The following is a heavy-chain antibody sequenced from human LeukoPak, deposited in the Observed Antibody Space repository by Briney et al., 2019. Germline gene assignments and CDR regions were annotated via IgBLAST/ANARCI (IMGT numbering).Heavy chain of an antibody. V-gene: IGHV3-15*01. CDR2: IKSKTDGGTT. D-gene: IGHD3-10*01. Sequence: GGSLRLSCAASGFTFSNAWMSWVRQAPGKGLEWVGRIKSKTDGGTTDYAAPVKGRFTISRDDSKNTLYLQMNSLKTEDTAVYYCTTSLYGSGEFDYWGQGTLVTVSS. CDR1: GFTFSNAW. J-gene: IGHJ4*02. CDR3: TTSLYGSGEFDY.